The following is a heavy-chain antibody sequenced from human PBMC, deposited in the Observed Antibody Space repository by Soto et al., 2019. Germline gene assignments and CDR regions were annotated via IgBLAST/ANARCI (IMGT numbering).Heavy chain of an antibody. CDR2: IYPGDSDT. D-gene: IGHD3-22*01. Sequence: HGESLKVSCKGSGYSFTSYWIGWVRQMPGKGQGRMGIIYPGDSDTRYSPSLEGQVTISAEKSISTAYLQWSSLNPSDTAMYYCASAYSYDSSGYYYWGQGTLVTVSS. CDR3: ASAYSYDSSGYYY. CDR1: GYSFTSYW. J-gene: IGHJ4*02. V-gene: IGHV5-51*01.